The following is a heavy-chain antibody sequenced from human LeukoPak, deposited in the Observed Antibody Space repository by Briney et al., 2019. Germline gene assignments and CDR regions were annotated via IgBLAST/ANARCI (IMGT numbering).Heavy chain of an antibody. Sequence: GGSLRLSCAASGFTFSSYGMSWVRQAPGKGLEWVSAISGSGGSTYYADSVKGRFTISRDNSKNTLYLQMNSLRAEDTAVYYCAREAIAAVYYYYYYMDVWGKGTTVTVSS. CDR1: GFTFSSYG. CDR3: AREAIAAVYYYYYYMDV. CDR2: ISGSGGST. V-gene: IGHV3-23*01. D-gene: IGHD6-13*01. J-gene: IGHJ6*03.